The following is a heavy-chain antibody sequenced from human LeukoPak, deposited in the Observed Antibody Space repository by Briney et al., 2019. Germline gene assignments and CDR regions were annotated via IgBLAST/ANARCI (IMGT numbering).Heavy chain of an antibody. Sequence: GGSLRLSCAASGFTFNDYTMTWVRQAPGKGLEWVAVIWYDGSDKYHADSVKGRFTISRDNSKNTLYLQMNSLRVEDTAVYYCARPVVLGAYLRGAYYFDSWGQGTLVTVSS. CDR2: IWYDGSDK. CDR1: GFTFNDYT. V-gene: IGHV3-33*08. D-gene: IGHD3-16*01. CDR3: ARPVVLGAYLRGAYYFDS. J-gene: IGHJ4*02.